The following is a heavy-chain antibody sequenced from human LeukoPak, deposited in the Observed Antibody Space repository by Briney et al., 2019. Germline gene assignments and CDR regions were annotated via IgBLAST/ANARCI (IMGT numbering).Heavy chain of an antibody. V-gene: IGHV4-59*01. CDR1: GGSISSYY. J-gene: IGHJ3*02. Sequence: PSETLSLTCTVSGGSISSYYWSWIRQPPGKGLEWIGYIYYSGSTNYNPSLKSRVTISVDTSKNQFSLKLSSVTAAGTALYYCARGVDTSDYAFNIWGQGTMVTVSS. D-gene: IGHD3-22*01. CDR2: IYYSGST. CDR3: ARGVDTSDYAFNI.